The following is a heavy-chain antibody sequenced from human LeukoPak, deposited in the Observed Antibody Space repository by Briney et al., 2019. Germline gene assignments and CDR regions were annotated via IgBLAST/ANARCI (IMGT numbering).Heavy chain of an antibody. CDR3: ARDKVTY. CDR2: INKDGSEI. Sequence: GGSLRLSCAASGFTFSNYWMSWVRQAPGKGLEWVAHINKDGSEIYYVDSVKGRFTISRDYAKSSLSLQMNSLRVEDTAVYYCARDKVTYWGQGILVTVSS. J-gene: IGHJ4*02. V-gene: IGHV3-7*01. CDR1: GFTFSNYW.